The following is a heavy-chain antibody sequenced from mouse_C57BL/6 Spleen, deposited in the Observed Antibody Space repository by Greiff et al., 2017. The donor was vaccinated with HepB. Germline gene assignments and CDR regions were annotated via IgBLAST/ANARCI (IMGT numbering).Heavy chain of an antibody. Sequence: VHVKQSGPELVKPGASVKIPCKASGYTFTDYNMDWVKQSHGKSLEWIGDINPNNGGTIYNQKFKGKATLTVDKSSSTAYMELRSLTSEDTAVYYCARGGGWLLLPFDYWGQGTTLTVSS. V-gene: IGHV1-18*01. CDR1: GYTFTDYN. J-gene: IGHJ2*01. D-gene: IGHD2-3*01. CDR3: ARGGGWLLLPFDY. CDR2: INPNNGGT.